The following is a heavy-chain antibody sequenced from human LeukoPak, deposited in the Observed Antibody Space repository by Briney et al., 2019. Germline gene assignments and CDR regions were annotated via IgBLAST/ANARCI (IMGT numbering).Heavy chain of an antibody. J-gene: IGHJ5*02. CDR3: ARDSRPHYYGSGTKRP. D-gene: IGHD3-10*01. V-gene: IGHV3-7*01. CDR1: GFIFSDYW. CDR2: IKQDGSEK. Sequence: GGSLRLSCAASGFIFSDYWMSWVRQTPGKGLEWVANIKQDGSEKYYVDSVKGRFTISRDNAKNSLYLQMNSLRAEDTAVYYCARDSRPHYYGSGTKRPWGQGTLVSVSS.